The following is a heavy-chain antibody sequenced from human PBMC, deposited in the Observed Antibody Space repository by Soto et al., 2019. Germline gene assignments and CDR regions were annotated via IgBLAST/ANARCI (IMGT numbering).Heavy chain of an antibody. CDR1: GYTFTSYA. D-gene: IGHD2-21*01. Sequence: QVQLVQSGAEVKKPGASVKVSCKASGYTFTSYAMHWVRQAPGQRLEWMGWINAGNGNTKYSQKFQGRVTITRDTSATTAYMELNSRRSEDTAVYYCARVLWYRPPLASWGQGTLVTVPS. CDR2: INAGNGNT. CDR3: ARVLWYRPPLAS. V-gene: IGHV1-3*01. J-gene: IGHJ5*02.